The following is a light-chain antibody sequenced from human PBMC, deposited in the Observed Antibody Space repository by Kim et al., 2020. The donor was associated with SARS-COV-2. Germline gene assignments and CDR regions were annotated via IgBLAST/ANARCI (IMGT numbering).Light chain of an antibody. CDR1: QSVSSY. V-gene: IGKV3-11*01. CDR3: QQRSNWPLT. Sequence: LSPGERATRACMASQSVSSYFAWYQQKPGQAPRLLIYDASNRATGIPARFSGSGSGTDFTLTISSLEPEDFAVYYCQQRSNWPLTFGGGTKVDIK. J-gene: IGKJ4*01. CDR2: DAS.